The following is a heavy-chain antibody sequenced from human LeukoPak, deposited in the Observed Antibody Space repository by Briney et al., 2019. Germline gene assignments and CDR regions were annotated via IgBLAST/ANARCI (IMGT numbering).Heavy chain of an antibody. V-gene: IGHV1-2*02. CDR1: GYTFTGSY. J-gene: IGHJ4*02. CDR2: INPNSGGT. Sequence: ASVKVSCKASGYTFTGSYLHWVRQAPGQGLEWMGWINPNSGGTNYAQKFQGRVTMTRDTSISTAYMELSRLRSDDTAVYYCARDHSNYIPFDYWGQGTLVTVSS. CDR3: ARDHSNYIPFDY. D-gene: IGHD4-11*01.